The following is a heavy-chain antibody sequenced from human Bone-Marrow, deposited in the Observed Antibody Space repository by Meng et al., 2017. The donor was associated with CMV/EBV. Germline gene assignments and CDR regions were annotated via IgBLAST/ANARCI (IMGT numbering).Heavy chain of an antibody. CDR3: AKDDSAYFDFRSGYSTPPDY. D-gene: IGHD3-3*01. CDR2: IRYDGSNK. CDR1: GFSFSSYG. Sequence: GESLKISCAASGFSFSSYGMQWVRQAPGKGLEWVAFIRYDGSNKYYVDSVKGRFTISRDNSKNMLYLQMNSLRVADTAVYSCAKDDSAYFDFRSGYSTPPDYWGQGTLVTVSS. V-gene: IGHV3-30*02. J-gene: IGHJ4*02.